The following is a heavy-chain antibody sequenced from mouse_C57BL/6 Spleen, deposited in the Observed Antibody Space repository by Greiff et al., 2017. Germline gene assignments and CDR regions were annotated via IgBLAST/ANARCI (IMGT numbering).Heavy chain of an antibody. Sequence: VKVVESGAELVKPGASVKISCKASGYAFSSYWMNWVKQRPGKGLEWIGQIYPGDGDTNYNGKFKGKATLTADKSSSTAYMQLSSLTSEDSAVYFCARSTGTREYYFDYWGQGTTLTVSS. CDR3: ARSTGTREYYFDY. V-gene: IGHV1-80*01. CDR2: IYPGDGDT. CDR1: GYAFSSYW. J-gene: IGHJ2*01. D-gene: IGHD4-1*01.